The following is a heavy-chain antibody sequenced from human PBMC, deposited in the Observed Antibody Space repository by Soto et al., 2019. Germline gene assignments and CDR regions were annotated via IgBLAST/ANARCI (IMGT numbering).Heavy chain of an antibody. Sequence: QVQLVESGGGLVKPGGSLRLSCAASGFTFSDYYMSWIRQAPGKGLEWISYISTTSSYTNYAESVRGRFTISRDNAKNSLYRQMDSLRGDDTAVYYCAGAQNGREQGNDYWGQGTLVTVSS. CDR1: GFTFSDYY. V-gene: IGHV3-11*05. CDR2: ISTTSSYT. CDR3: AGAQNGREQGNDY. D-gene: IGHD1-26*01. J-gene: IGHJ4*02.